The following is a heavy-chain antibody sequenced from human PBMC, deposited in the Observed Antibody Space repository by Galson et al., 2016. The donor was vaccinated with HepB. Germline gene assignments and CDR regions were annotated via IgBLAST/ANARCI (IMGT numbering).Heavy chain of an antibody. Sequence: SLRLSCAASGFTFSTYPMGWVRQAPGKGPEWVSGINAGGNNRYYSDSVKGRFAISRDNSKNTLSLQLDNLRGEDTAVYYCVKYVGLDGFDYWGQGTLVIVSS. J-gene: IGHJ4*02. CDR3: VKYVGLDGFDY. CDR1: GFTFSTYP. V-gene: IGHV3-23*01. D-gene: IGHD3/OR15-3a*01. CDR2: INAGGNNR.